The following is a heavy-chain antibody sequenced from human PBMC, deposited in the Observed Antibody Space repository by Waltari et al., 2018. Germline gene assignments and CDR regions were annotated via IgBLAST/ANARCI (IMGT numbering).Heavy chain of an antibody. CDR2: IIPIFGTA. J-gene: IGHJ3*02. D-gene: IGHD4-17*01. V-gene: IGHV1-69*01. Sequence: QVQLQQWGAGLLKPSETLSLTCAVYGGSFSGYYWSWIRQPPGKGLEWMGGIIPIFGTANYAQKFQGRVTITADESTSTAYMELSSLRSEDTAVYYCARRVPDYGDSHDAFDIWGQGTMVTVSS. CDR3: ARRVPDYGDSHDAFDI. CDR1: GGSFSGYY.